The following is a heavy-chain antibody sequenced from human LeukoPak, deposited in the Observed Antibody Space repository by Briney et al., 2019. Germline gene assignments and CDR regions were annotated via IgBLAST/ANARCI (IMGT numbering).Heavy chain of an antibody. Sequence: GGSLRLSGAASGFTFSSYEMNWVRQAPGKGLEWVSYISSSGSTIYYADSVKGRFTISRDNAKNSLYLQMNSLRAEDTAMYYCARDMGYSSSEPWGQGTLVTVSS. V-gene: IGHV3-48*03. J-gene: IGHJ5*02. D-gene: IGHD6-19*01. CDR3: ARDMGYSSSEP. CDR1: GFTFSSYE. CDR2: ISSSGSTI.